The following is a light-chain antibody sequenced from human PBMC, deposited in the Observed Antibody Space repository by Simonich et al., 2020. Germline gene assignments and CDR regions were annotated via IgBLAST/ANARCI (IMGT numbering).Light chain of an antibody. Sequence: SYELTQPPSVSVSPGQTARITCSGEALPKKYAYWYQKKSGQAPVLVIYEDSKRRSGISERISGSSSGTMATLTISGAQVEAEADYYCYSTDSSGNHRVFGGWTKLTVL. V-gene: IGLV3-10*01. J-gene: IGLJ2*01. CDR2: EDS. CDR3: YSTDSSGNHRV. CDR1: ALPKKY.